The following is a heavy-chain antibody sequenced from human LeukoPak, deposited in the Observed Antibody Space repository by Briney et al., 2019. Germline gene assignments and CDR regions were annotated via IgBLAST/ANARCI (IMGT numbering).Heavy chain of an antibody. CDR1: GCTFSSYA. J-gene: IGHJ4*02. Sequence: PGGSLRLSCAASGCTFSSYAMSWVRQAPGKGLEWVSAISGSGGSTYYADSVKGRFTISRDNSKNTLYLQMNSLRAEDTAVYYCAKDPRSIAALGEDYWGQGTLVTVSS. V-gene: IGHV3-23*01. CDR3: AKDPRSIAALGEDY. CDR2: ISGSGGST. D-gene: IGHD6-6*01.